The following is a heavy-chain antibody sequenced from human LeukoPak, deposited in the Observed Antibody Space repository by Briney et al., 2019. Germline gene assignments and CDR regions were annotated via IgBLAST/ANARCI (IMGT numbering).Heavy chain of an antibody. CDR3: AREGYGDYGWFDP. CDR2: IYYSGST. D-gene: IGHD4-17*01. V-gene: IGHV4-59*01. Sequence: PSETLSLTCTVSGGSISSYYWSWIPQPPGKGLEWIGYIYYSGSTNYNPPLKSRVTISVDTSKNQFSLKLSSVTAADTAVYYCAREGYGDYGWFDPWGQGTLVTVSS. CDR1: GGSISSYY. J-gene: IGHJ5*02.